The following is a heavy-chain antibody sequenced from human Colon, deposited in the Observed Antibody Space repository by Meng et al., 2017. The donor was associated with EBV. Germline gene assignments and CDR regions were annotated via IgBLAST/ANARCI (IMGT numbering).Heavy chain of an antibody. CDR3: ASLYGDSSVWYLDL. J-gene: IGHJ2*01. CDR2: IYYSGST. CDR1: GGSISSGNHY. D-gene: IGHD4-17*01. V-gene: IGHV4-31*03. Sequence: QVQLQESGPGLGEPSQTLSLTCTVSGGSISSGNHYWSWIRQHPGKGLEYIGYIYYSGSTYYNPSLKSRVIISVDTSKNQFSLRLNSVTAADTAVYYCASLYGDSSVWYLDLWGRGTLVTVSS.